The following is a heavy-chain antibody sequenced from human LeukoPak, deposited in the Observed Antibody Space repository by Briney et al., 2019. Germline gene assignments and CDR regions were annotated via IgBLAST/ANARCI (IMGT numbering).Heavy chain of an antibody. D-gene: IGHD3-9*01. J-gene: IGHJ6*02. CDR2: INPVFGTA. V-gene: IGHV1-69*01. Sequence: SVRVSCKASGDTFSSYVISWVRQAPGQGLEWMGGINPVFGTAHYAQKFQDRVTITADESTSTAYMELSSLRSEDTAVYYCAKTFLTAYDTYFYYYGLDVWGQGTPVTVSS. CDR3: AKTFLTAYDTYFYYYGLDV. CDR1: GDTFSSYV.